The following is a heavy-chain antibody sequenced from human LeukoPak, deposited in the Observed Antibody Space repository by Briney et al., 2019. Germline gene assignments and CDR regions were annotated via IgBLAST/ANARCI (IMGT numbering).Heavy chain of an antibody. J-gene: IGHJ4*02. V-gene: IGHV3-30*18. D-gene: IGHD4-17*01. Sequence: GGSLRLSCAASRFTFPNYGMHWVRQAPGKGLEWVALVSYDGINKYYADSVKGRFTISRDNSKNTLYLQMNSLRAEDTAVYSCAKDLDHDYDDYGLDYWGQGTLVTVSS. CDR1: RFTFPNYG. CDR2: VSYDGINK. CDR3: AKDLDHDYDDYGLDY.